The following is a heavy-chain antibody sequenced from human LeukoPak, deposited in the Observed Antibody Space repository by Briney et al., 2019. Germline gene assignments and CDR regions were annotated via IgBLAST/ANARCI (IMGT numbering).Heavy chain of an antibody. D-gene: IGHD3-10*01. CDR3: ARDKGGMVPFDH. J-gene: IGHJ4*02. CDR1: GFTVSSNF. V-gene: IGHV3-66*01. Sequence: GGSLRLSCAASGFTVSSNFLNWVRQAPGKGLEWVSVIYPGGTTYYADSLKGRFTISRDTSKNTLYLQMNRLSAEDTAVYYCARDKGGMVPFDHWGQGTLVTVSS. CDR2: IYPGGTT.